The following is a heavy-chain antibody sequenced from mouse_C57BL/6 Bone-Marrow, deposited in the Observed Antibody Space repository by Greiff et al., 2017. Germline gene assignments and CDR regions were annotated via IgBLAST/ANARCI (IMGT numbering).Heavy chain of an antibody. J-gene: IGHJ1*03. V-gene: IGHV1-81*01. Sequence: QVQLKQSGAELARPGASVKLSCKASGYTFTSYGIRWVKQRPGQGLEWIGEIYPRSGNTSYNEKFKGKATLTADKSSSTAYMELRSLTSEDSAVYFCERDGYDSWYFDVWGKGTTVTVSS. CDR2: IYPRSGNT. CDR3: ERDGYDSWYFDV. CDR1: GYTFTSYG. D-gene: IGHD2-2*01.